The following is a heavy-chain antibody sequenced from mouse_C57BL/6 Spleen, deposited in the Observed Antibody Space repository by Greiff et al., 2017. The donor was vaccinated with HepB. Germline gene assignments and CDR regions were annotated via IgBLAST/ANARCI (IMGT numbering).Heavy chain of an antibody. CDR3: ARGVGAGYHFDY. J-gene: IGHJ2*01. Sequence: QVQLQQPGAELVKPGASVKLSCKASGYTFTSYWMHWVKQRPGQGLEWIGMIHPNSGSTNYNEKFKSKATLTVDKSSSTAYMPLSSLTSADSAVYYCARGVGAGYHFDYWGQGTTLTVSS. CDR2: IHPNSGST. V-gene: IGHV1-64*01. D-gene: IGHD3-2*02. CDR1: GYTFTSYW.